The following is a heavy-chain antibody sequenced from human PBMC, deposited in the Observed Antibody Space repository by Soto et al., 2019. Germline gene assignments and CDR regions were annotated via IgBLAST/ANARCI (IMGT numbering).Heavy chain of an antibody. D-gene: IGHD3-3*01. CDR2: INTDNGNT. Sequence: ASVKIYCETSGYTYTNDGTRGVGEANGQGLEWLGWINTDNGNTNYAQHLQGRVTLTTDTSTSTAYMDLRSLRSDDTAVYYCARYQGIPTFGVYSMYYYGMDFWVPGTKVTVSS. CDR1: GYTYTNDG. J-gene: IGHJ6*02. CDR3: ARYQGIPTFGVYSMYYYGMDF. V-gene: IGHV1-18*01.